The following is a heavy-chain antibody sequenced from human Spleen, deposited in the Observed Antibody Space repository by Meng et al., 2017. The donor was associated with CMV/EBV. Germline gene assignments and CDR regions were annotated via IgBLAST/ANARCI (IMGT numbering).Heavy chain of an antibody. CDR3: ARWDWNYAARVDY. D-gene: IGHD1-7*01. V-gene: IGHV1-18*01. J-gene: IGHJ4*02. CDR2: ISAYNGNT. Sequence: ASVKVSCKVSGYTLTELSIHWVRQAPGQGLEWMGWISAYNGNTNYAQKLQGRVTMTTDTSTSTAYMELRGLRSDDTAVYYCARWDWNYAARVDYWGQGTLVTVSS. CDR1: GYTLTELS.